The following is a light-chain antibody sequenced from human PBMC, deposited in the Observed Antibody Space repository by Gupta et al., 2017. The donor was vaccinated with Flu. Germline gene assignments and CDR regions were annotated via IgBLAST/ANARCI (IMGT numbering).Light chain of an antibody. CDR3: RQTLQTPRT. Sequence: VTPGEPASVSCRSSRSLLHSNGNNYLGWYLQKPGQSPQLLIYLGSNRASGVPDRFSGSGSGTYFTLNISRVEAEDVGVYYCRQTLQTPRTFGQGTKVEIK. J-gene: IGKJ1*01. CDR2: LGS. V-gene: IGKV2-28*01. CDR1: RSLLHSNGNNY.